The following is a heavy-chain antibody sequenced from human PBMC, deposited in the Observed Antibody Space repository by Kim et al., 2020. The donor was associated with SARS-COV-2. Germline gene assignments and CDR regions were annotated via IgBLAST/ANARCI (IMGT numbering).Heavy chain of an antibody. CDR2: IYYSGST. CDR3: ARTAPYSSSWPAGFDY. J-gene: IGHJ4*02. CDR1: GGSISSYY. V-gene: IGHV4-59*13. D-gene: IGHD6-13*01. Sequence: SETLSLTCTVSGGSISSYYWSWIRQPPGKGLEWIGYIYYSGSTNYNHSLKSRVTISVDTSKNQFSLKLSSVTAADTAVYYCARTAPYSSSWPAGFDYWGQGTLVTVSS.